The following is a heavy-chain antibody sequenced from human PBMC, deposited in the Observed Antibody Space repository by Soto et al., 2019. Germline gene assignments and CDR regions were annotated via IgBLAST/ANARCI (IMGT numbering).Heavy chain of an antibody. V-gene: IGHV4-34*01. Sequence: QVQLQQWGAGLLKPSETLSLTCAVYGGSFSGYYWGWIRQPPGKGLEWIGEINHSGSTNYNPSLKSRVTISVDTSKTQFSLKLSSVTAADTAVYYCARGGYSGYNYWGQGTLVTVSS. CDR2: INHSGST. J-gene: IGHJ4*02. CDR3: ARGGYSGYNY. CDR1: GGSFSGYY. D-gene: IGHD5-12*01.